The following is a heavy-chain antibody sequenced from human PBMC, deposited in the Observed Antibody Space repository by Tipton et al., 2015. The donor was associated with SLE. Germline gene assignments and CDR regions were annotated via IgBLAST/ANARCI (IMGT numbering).Heavy chain of an antibody. CDR3: ASTNIPGAFDI. CDR2: IFFNGNT. CDR1: GGSVSTSRYY. D-gene: IGHD2/OR15-2a*01. Sequence: TLSLTCTVSGGSVSTSRYYWGWIRQPPGQGLEWIGNIFFNGNTYYTPSLKSRATISIDTSKNQFSLKLSSVTAADTAVYYCASTNIPGAFDIWGQGTMVTVSS. V-gene: IGHV4-39*07. J-gene: IGHJ3*02.